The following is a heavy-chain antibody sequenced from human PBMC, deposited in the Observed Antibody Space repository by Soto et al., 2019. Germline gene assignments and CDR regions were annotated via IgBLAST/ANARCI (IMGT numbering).Heavy chain of an antibody. CDR2: IYSGGST. Sequence: GGSLRLSCAASGFTVSSNYMSWVRQAPGKGLEWVSVIYSGGSTYYADSVKGRFTISRDNSKNTLYLQMNSLRAEDTAVYYCATSPGDYGDSKYYFDYWGQGTLVTVSS. V-gene: IGHV3-66*01. J-gene: IGHJ4*02. CDR3: ATSPGDYGDSKYYFDY. D-gene: IGHD4-17*01. CDR1: GFTVSSNY.